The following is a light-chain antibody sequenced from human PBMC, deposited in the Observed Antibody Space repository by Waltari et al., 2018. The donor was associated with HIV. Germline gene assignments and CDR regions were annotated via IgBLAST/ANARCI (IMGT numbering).Light chain of an antibody. CDR3: QQYDSSSYT. V-gene: IGKV3-20*01. CDR2: GTY. J-gene: IGKJ2*01. CDR1: QSVRSTY. Sequence: EVVLTQSPDTLSLSPGRRATLSCRASQSVRSTYLSWYQQKRGQAPRLLIYGTYNRATGIPERFSGTGSGTDFTLTIRRLEPEDFAVYYCQQYDSSSYTFGQGTKLEVK.